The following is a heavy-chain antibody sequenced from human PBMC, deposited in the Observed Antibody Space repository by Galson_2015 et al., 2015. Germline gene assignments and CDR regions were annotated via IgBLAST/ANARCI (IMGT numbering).Heavy chain of an antibody. CDR1: GFTFSSSA. CDR2: ISSGGGDT. Sequence: SLRLSCAASGFTFSSSAMSWVRQPPGKGLEWVSGISSGGGDTPYADSVKGRFTISRDNSKNTLYLQMNSLRAEDTAVYYCARKESGNNPLDCWGPGTLVTVSS. D-gene: IGHD2/OR15-2a*01. J-gene: IGHJ4*02. CDR3: ARKESGNNPLDC. V-gene: IGHV3-23*01.